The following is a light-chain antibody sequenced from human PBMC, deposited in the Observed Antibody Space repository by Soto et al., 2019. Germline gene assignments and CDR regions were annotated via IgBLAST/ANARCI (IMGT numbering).Light chain of an antibody. Sequence: QSVMTQPPSVSAAPGQKVTISCSGSSSNIGGNSVSWYQQLPGTAPKLLIDDDNTRPSGIPDRFSGSKSGTSATLGITGFQTGDEADYYCGSWDSSLSAYVFGTGTKVTVL. V-gene: IGLV1-51*01. CDR2: DDN. CDR1: SSNIGGNS. CDR3: GSWDSSLSAYV. J-gene: IGLJ1*01.